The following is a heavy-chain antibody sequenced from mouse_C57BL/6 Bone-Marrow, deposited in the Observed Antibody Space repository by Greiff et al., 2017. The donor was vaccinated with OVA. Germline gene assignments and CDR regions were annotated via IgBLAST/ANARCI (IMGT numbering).Heavy chain of an antibody. Sequence: QVQLQQSGAELVKPGASVKISCKASGYAFSSYWMNWVKQRPGKGLEWIGQIYPGDGDTNYNGKFKGKATLTADKSSSTAYMQLSSLTSEDSAVYFCARLGITTVYFDYWGQGTTLTVSS. J-gene: IGHJ2*01. D-gene: IGHD1-1*01. CDR3: ARLGITTVYFDY. CDR1: GYAFSSYW. V-gene: IGHV1-80*01. CDR2: IYPGDGDT.